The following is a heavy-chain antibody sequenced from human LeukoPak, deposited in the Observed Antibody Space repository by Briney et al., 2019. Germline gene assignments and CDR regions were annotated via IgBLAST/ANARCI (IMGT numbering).Heavy chain of an antibody. CDR3: ARVPQRSGPYYYYYMDV. J-gene: IGHJ6*03. Sequence: SETLSLTCAVSGGSISSGGYSWSWIRQPPGKGLEWIGYIYTSGSTNYNPSLKSRVTISVDTSKNQFSLKLSSVTAADTAVYYCARVPQRSGPYYYYYMDVWGKGTTVTVSS. D-gene: IGHD3-3*01. V-gene: IGHV4-61*08. CDR2: IYTSGST. CDR1: GGSISSGGYS.